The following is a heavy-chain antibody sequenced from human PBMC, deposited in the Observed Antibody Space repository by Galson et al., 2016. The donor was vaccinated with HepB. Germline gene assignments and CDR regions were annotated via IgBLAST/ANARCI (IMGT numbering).Heavy chain of an antibody. D-gene: IGHD6-19*01. CDR2: QSFDGSET. V-gene: IGHV3-30*04. CDR1: GFTFKNYE. J-gene: IGHJ6*02. CDR3: ARTFARYTSGHYYYYGMDV. Sequence: SLRLSCAASGFTFKNYEMNWVRQAPGKGLEWVAFQSFDGSETYHADSVKGRFTISRDNSKNTLYLQMTGLRAEDTAVYYCARTFARYTSGHYYYYGMDVWGQGTTVTVFS.